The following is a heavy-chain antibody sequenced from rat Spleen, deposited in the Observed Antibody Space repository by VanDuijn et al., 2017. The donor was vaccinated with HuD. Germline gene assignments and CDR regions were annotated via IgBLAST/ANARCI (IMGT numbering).Heavy chain of an antibody. CDR3: SREELFYGLLLRFAY. CDR1: GFSLTGYS. V-gene: IGHV2S63*01. J-gene: IGHJ3*01. Sequence: EVQLKESGPGLVQPSQTLSLTCTVSGFSLTGYSVHWVRQPPGKGLEWMGVMWSSGNTAYNSALKSRLSISRDTSKSQVFLKMNILQTEDTSIYYCSREELFYGLLLRFAYWGQGTLVTVSS. D-gene: IGHD1-6*01. CDR2: MWSSGNT.